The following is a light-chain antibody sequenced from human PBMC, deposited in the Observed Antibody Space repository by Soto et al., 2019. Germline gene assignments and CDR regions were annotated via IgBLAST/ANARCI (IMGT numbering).Light chain of an antibody. CDR3: QQFNDYPLT. CDR1: QAISSY. Sequence: DIQLTQSPSFLSASVGDRVTITCRASQAISSYLAWYQQKPGKPPKLLIYDASTLQSDVPSRFSGSGSGTEFTLTVSSLQAEDSATYYCQQFNDYPLTFGGGTKVDIK. J-gene: IGKJ4*01. V-gene: IGKV1-9*01. CDR2: DAS.